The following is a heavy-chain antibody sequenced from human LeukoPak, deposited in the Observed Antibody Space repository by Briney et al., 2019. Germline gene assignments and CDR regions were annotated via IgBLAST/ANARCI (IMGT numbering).Heavy chain of an antibody. CDR2: IYDSGST. V-gene: IGHV4-59*01. CDR1: GGSITSYY. CDR3: ARSYYQSPYYYYMDV. D-gene: IGHD1-26*01. J-gene: IGHJ6*03. Sequence: SETLSLTCTVSGGSITSYYWSWIRQPPGKGLEWIGYIYDSGSTNYNPSPKSRVTISVDTSKNQFSLKLSSVTAADTAVYYCARSYYQSPYYYYMDVWGKGTTVTVSS.